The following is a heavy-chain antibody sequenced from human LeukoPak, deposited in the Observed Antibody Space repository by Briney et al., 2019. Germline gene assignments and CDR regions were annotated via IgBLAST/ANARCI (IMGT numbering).Heavy chain of an antibody. CDR3: ARVSVAGTGRVDY. D-gene: IGHD6-19*01. CDR2: INPHSGGT. V-gene: IGHV1-2*06. J-gene: IGHJ4*02. Sequence: ASVKVSCKSSGYTFTDYYMHWVRQAPGQGLEWMGRINPHSGGTNYAQKFQGRVTTTRDTSISTAYMELSRLRSDDTAVYYCARVSVAGTGRVDYWGQGTLVTVSS. CDR1: GYTFTDYY.